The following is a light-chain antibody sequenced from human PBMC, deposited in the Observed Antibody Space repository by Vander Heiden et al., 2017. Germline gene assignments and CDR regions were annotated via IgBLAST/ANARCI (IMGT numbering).Light chain of an antibody. CDR1: SSDVGGYKY. V-gene: IGLV2-14*01. J-gene: IGLJ3*02. CDR3: MSYTSSSTWV. CDR2: EVS. Sequence: QSALTQPVSVSGSPGQSITISCTGTSSDVGGYKYVSWYQQHPGRAPKVMIYEVSNRPSGVSNRFSGSKSGNTASLTISGRQAEDEADYYCMSYTSSSTWVFGGGTKLTVL.